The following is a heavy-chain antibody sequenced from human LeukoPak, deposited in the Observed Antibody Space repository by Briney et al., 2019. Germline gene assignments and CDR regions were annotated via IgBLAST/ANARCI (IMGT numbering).Heavy chain of an antibody. J-gene: IGHJ4*02. CDR2: ISYDGSNK. CDR1: GFAFSSYG. D-gene: IGHD1-26*01. Sequence: AGSLRLSCAASGFAFSSYGMHWVRQAPGRGLEWVAVISYDGSNKYYADSVKGRFTISRDNSKMTLYLQMNSVRAEDTAVCYCAKDVGWELLDWGQGTLVTVSS. V-gene: IGHV3-30*18. CDR3: AKDVGWELLD.